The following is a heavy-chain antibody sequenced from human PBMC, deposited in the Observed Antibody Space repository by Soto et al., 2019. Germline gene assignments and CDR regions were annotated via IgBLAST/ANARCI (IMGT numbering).Heavy chain of an antibody. D-gene: IGHD5-12*01. CDR3: AREKWQYGMDV. CDR1: GGSISSGGYS. Sequence: QLQLEESGSGLVKPSQTLSLTCAVSGGSISSGGYSWSWIRQPPGKGLEWIGYIYHSGSTYYNPSLKSRVTISVDRSKNQFSLKLSSVTAADTAVYHCAREKWQYGMDVWGQGTTVTVSS. V-gene: IGHV4-30-2*01. CDR2: IYHSGST. J-gene: IGHJ6*02.